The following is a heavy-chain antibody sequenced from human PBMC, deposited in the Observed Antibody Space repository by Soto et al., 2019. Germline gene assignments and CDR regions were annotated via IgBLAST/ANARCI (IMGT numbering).Heavy chain of an antibody. CDR1: GYTFTSYD. Sequence: ASVKVSCKASGYTFTSYDINWVRQATGQGLEWMGWMNPNSGNTGYAQKFQGRVTMTRNTSISTAYMELSSLRSEDTAVYYCAIDYDYVWVSYGLSYYSYGMDVWGQGTTVTVSS. V-gene: IGHV1-8*01. CDR3: AIDYDYVWVSYGLSYYSYGMDV. CDR2: MNPNSGNT. D-gene: IGHD3-16*02. J-gene: IGHJ6*02.